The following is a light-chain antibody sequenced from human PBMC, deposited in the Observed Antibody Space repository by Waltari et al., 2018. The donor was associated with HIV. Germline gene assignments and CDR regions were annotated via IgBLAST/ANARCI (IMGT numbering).Light chain of an antibody. Sequence: DIQMTQSPASLSASVGDRVTITCRASQSVSTYLNWYQHKPGKAPKLLIYAASRLQSGVPSRFSGSGSGTDFTFTISSLQPEDFATYYCQQSYSTPQWTFGQGTKVEIK. V-gene: IGKV1-39*01. CDR3: QQSYSTPQWT. CDR1: QSVSTY. CDR2: AAS. J-gene: IGKJ1*01.